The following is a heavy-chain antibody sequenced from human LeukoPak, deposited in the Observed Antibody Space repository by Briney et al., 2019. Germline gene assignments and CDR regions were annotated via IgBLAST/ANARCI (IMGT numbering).Heavy chain of an antibody. CDR1: GGSISSGDYY. Sequence: SETLSLTCTVSGGSISSGDYYWSWIRQPPGKGLEWIGYIYYSGSTYYNPSLKSRVTISVDTSKNQFSLKLSSVTAADTAVYYCARGGGRYQLLYGYNWFDPWGQGTLVTVSS. CDR2: IYYSGST. V-gene: IGHV4-30-4*01. D-gene: IGHD2-2*02. J-gene: IGHJ5*02. CDR3: ARGGGRYQLLYGYNWFDP.